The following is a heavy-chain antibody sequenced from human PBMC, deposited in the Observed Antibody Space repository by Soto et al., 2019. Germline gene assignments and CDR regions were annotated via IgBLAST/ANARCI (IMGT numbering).Heavy chain of an antibody. CDR2: ISSSSSYI. D-gene: IGHD6-19*01. V-gene: IGHV3-21*01. Sequence: GGSLRLSCAASGFTFSSYSMNWVRQAPGKGLEWVSSISSSSSYIYYADSVKGRFTISRDNAKNSLYLQMNSLRAEDTAVYYCARGYCSGWPPGTAAFDIWGQGTMVTVSS. J-gene: IGHJ3*02. CDR1: GFTFSSYS. CDR3: ARGYCSGWPPGTAAFDI.